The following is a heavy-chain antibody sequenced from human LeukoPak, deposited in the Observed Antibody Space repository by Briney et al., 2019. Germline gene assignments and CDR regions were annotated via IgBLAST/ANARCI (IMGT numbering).Heavy chain of an antibody. CDR2: ISYDGSNK. D-gene: IGHD2-2*01. CDR3: ARDSPRDIVVVPAASSTFDI. V-gene: IGHV3-30*03. CDR1: GFTFSSYG. J-gene: IGHJ3*02. Sequence: GGSLRLSCAASGFTFSSYGMHWVRQAPGKGLEWVAVISYDGSNKYYADSVKGRFTISRDNSKNTLYLQMNSLRAEDTAVYYCARDSPRDIVVVPAASSTFDIWGQGTMVTVSS.